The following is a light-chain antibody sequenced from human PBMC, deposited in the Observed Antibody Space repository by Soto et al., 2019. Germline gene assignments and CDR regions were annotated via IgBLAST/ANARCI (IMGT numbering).Light chain of an antibody. V-gene: IGLV1-44*01. CDR2: SNN. Sequence: QSVLTQPPSASGTPGQRVTISCSGSSSNIGSNTVNWYQQLPGTAPKHLIFSNNQRPSGVPDRFSGSKSGTSASLAIGGLQPEDEADYYCAAWDDSLSWVFGGGTKVTVL. CDR1: SSNIGSNT. J-gene: IGLJ3*02. CDR3: AAWDDSLSWV.